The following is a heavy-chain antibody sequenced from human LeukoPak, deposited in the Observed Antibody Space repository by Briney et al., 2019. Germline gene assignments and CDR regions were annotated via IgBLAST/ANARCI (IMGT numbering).Heavy chain of an antibody. Sequence: SETLCLTCAVYGGSFSGYYWTWIRQTPEKGLEWIGEMNPSGSTSFNPSLKSRVTVSVDTSKNQFSLKLSSVTAADTAVYYCARGRQDVTMIVVVMTAVSYYLDVWGKGTTVTVS. J-gene: IGHJ6*03. CDR2: MNPSGST. CDR1: GGSFSGYY. CDR3: ARGRQDVTMIVVVMTAVSYYLDV. V-gene: IGHV4-34*01. D-gene: IGHD3-22*01.